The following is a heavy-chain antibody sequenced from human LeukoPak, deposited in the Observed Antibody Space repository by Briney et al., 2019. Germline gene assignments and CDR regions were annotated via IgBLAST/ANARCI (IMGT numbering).Heavy chain of an antibody. CDR2: INPNSGAT. J-gene: IGHJ4*02. CDR3: ARVYGSGSFYSY. D-gene: IGHD3-10*01. CDR1: GYTFTGNY. V-gene: IGHV1-2*02. Sequence: ASVKVSCKAYGYTFTGNYMHWVRQAPGQGLEWMGWINPNSGATTYAQKFQGRVTMTRDTSISTAYMELSRLRSDDTAVYYCARVYGSGSFYSYWGQGTLVTVSS.